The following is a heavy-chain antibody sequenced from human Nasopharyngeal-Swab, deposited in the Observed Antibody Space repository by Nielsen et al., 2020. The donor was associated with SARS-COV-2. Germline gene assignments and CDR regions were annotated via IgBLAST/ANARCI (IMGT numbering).Heavy chain of an antibody. D-gene: IGHD3-10*01. V-gene: IGHV1-2*02. CDR1: GYSFTGYY. Sequence: SVTVSCMASGYSFTGYYLHWVRQAPEQGPDWLGSQNPNRGGKVHTQKFQVRVTLTLDTSINTAYMDLTSLRSDDTAVYYCAREIYYGSGSYYFDDAFDIWGQVTMVTVSS. CDR3: AREIYYGSGSYYFDDAFDI. CDR2: QNPNRGGK. J-gene: IGHJ3*02.